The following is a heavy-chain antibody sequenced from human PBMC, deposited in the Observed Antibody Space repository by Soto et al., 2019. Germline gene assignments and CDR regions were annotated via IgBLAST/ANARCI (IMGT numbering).Heavy chain of an antibody. CDR2: ISAYNGNT. D-gene: IGHD4-17*01. J-gene: IGHJ6*02. Sequence: ASVKVSCKASGYTFTSYGISWVRQAPGQGLEWMGWISAYNGNTNYAQKLQGRVTMTTDTSTSTAYMELRSLRSDDTAVYYSARDPPSNLRRWGMDVWGQGTTVTVSS. CDR3: ARDPPSNLRRWGMDV. V-gene: IGHV1-18*01. CDR1: GYTFTSYG.